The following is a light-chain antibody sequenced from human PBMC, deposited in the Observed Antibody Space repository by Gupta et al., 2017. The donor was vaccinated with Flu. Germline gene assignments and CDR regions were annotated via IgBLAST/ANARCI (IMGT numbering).Light chain of an antibody. Sequence: DLQMTQSPSTLSASVGDRVTITCRASQSISSWLAWYQQKPGRAPKLLIYEASGLQSGVPSRFSGGGSETEFTLTISSRQPDDFTTYYCQQYSNSPLTFGGGTKVEI. CDR2: EAS. CDR1: QSISSW. V-gene: IGKV1-5*03. CDR3: QQYSNSPLT. J-gene: IGKJ4*01.